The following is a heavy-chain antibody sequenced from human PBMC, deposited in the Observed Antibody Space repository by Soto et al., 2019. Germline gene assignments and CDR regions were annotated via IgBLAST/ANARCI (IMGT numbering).Heavy chain of an antibody. CDR3: AKDKMYNWNYFFEY. D-gene: IGHD1-7*01. CDR1: GFTFSSYA. V-gene: IGHV3-23*01. CDR2: ISGSASST. J-gene: IGHJ4*02. Sequence: GGSLRLSCAASGFTFSSYAISWVRQAPGKGPEWVSGISGSASSTNYADSVKGRFTISRDNSKNMVYLQMNSLRDEDTAVYYCAKDKMYNWNYFFEYWGQGTLVTVSS.